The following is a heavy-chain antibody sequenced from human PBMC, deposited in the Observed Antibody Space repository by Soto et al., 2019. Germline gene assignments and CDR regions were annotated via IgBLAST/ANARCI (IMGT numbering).Heavy chain of an antibody. J-gene: IGHJ6*02. Sequence: GSLKLYCAASGLTISMYAMSWGRQDPGKGLEWVSAVSASGGNTYYTDSVKGRFIISRDNSKNTLYLQINSLRVEDTALYYSAKGPERPVRGYRYENYYYGMDVWGEGITVTVSS. V-gene: IGHV3-23*01. CDR1: GLTISMYA. CDR2: VSASGGNT. D-gene: IGHD5-18*01. CDR3: AKGPERPVRGYRYENYYYGMDV.